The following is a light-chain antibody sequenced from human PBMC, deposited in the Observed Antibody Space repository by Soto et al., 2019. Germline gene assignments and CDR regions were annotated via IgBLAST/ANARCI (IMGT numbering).Light chain of an antibody. CDR3: QQYGSSPLT. J-gene: IGKJ4*01. V-gene: IGKV3-20*01. Sequence: EILLTQSAGALSLSPGERATLSCRASQSVTSSYLAWYQQKPGQAPRLLIYGASSRATGIPDRFSGSESGTDFTLTISRLEPEDFAVYYCQQYGSSPLTFGGGTKVDIK. CDR1: QSVTSSY. CDR2: GAS.